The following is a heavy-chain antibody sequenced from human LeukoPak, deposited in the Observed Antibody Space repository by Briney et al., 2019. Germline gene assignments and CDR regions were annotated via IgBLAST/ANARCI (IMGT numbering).Heavy chain of an antibody. J-gene: IGHJ6*03. CDR3: ARDTLYGSGSYYTVKYYYYMDV. V-gene: IGHV3-7*01. CDR2: IKQDGSEK. CDR1: GFTFSSYW. D-gene: IGHD3-10*01. Sequence: GGSLRLSCAASGFTFSSYWMSWVRQAPGKGLEWVANIKQDGSEKYYVDSVKGRFTISGDNAKNSLYLQMNSLRAEDTAVYYCARDTLYGSGSYYTVKYYYYMDVWGKGTTVTVSS.